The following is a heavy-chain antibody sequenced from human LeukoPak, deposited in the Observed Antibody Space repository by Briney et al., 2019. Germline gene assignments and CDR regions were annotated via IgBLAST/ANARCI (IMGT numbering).Heavy chain of an antibody. CDR1: GFTFNSYG. CDR3: AKDDPTPYFDY. CDR2: IRSDGSTK. J-gene: IGHJ4*02. V-gene: IGHV3-30*02. D-gene: IGHD4-17*01. Sequence: GGSLRLSCAASGFTFNSYGMDWVRQAPGKGREGVAFIRSDGSTKYYADSVKGRFTISRDNSKNTLYLQMNSLRAEDTAVYYCAKDDPTPYFDYWGQGNLVTVSS.